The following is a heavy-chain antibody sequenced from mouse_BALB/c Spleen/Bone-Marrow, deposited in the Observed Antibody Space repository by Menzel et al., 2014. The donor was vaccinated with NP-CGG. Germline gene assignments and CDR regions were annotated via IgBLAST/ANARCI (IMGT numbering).Heavy chain of an antibody. CDR2: ISSGSSTI. J-gene: IGHJ4*01. D-gene: IGHD4-1*01. Sequence: EVKLMESGGGLVQPGGPRKLSCAASGFTFSSFGMHWVRQAPEKGLEWVAYISSGSSTIYYADTVKGRFTISRDNPKNTLFLQMTSLRSEDTAMYYCATGTRAMDYWGQGTSVTVSS. CDR3: ATGTRAMDY. V-gene: IGHV5-17*02. CDR1: GFTFSSFG.